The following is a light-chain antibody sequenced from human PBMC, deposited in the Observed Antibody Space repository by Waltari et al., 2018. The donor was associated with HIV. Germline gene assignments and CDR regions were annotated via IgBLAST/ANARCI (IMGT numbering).Light chain of an antibody. J-gene: IGKJ1*01. CDR2: AAS. CDR1: QNIRSN. CDR3: QQSYTDPRT. Sequence: DIQMTQSPSSLSASVGDRVTITCRACQNIRSNLNWYQQKPGKAPNLLIYAASSLQSGVPSRFSGSGSGTDFTLTISSLQPEDFATYHCQQSYTDPRTFGQGTKV. V-gene: IGKV1-39*01.